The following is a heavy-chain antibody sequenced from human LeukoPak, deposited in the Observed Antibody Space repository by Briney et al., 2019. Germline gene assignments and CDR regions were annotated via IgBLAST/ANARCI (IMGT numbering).Heavy chain of an antibody. CDR2: MYYSGST. V-gene: IGHV4-39*01. CDR3: ATWGIAVAGTFDY. CDR1: GGSISSRSYY. Sequence: SETLSLTCTVSGGSISSRSYYWGWIRQPPGKGLEWLGSMYYSGSTDNSPSLKSRVTISLDTSKNQFSLKLSSVTAADTAVYYCATWGIAVAGTFDYWGQGTLVTVST. D-gene: IGHD6-19*01. J-gene: IGHJ4*02.